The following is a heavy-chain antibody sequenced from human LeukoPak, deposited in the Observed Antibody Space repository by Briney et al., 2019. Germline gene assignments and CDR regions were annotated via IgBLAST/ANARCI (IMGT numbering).Heavy chain of an antibody. CDR1: GFSFRTYG. V-gene: IGHV3-21*01. CDR3: AREGVATIIAFDI. Sequence: KSGGSLRLSCAASGFSFRTYGMSWVRQAPGKGLEWVSSISSSSSYIYYADSVKGRFTISRDNAKNSLYLQMNSLRAEDTAVYYCAREGVATIIAFDIWGQGTMVTVSS. J-gene: IGHJ3*02. CDR2: ISSSSSYI. D-gene: IGHD5-12*01.